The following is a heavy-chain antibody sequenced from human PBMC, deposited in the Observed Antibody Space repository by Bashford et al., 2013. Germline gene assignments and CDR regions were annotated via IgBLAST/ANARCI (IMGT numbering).Heavy chain of an antibody. D-gene: IGHD6-13*01. CDR1: GYTFTSYY. Sequence: ASVKVSCKASGYTFTSYYMHWVRQAPGQGLEWMGIINPSGGSTSYAQKFQGRVTMTRDTSTSTVYMELSSLRSEDTAVYYCARDRGSSWSDYNWFDPWGQGTLVTVSS. J-gene: IGHJ5*02. V-gene: IGHV1-46*01. CDR2: INPSGGST. CDR3: ARDRGSSWSDYNWFDP.